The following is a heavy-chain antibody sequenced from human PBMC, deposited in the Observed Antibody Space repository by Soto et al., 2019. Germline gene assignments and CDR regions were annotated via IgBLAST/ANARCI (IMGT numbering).Heavy chain of an antibody. CDR3: ARGVVDTNVVFKWSEP. CDR1: GLTYSSHV. J-gene: IGHJ5*01. CDR2: IIPLFGIP. V-gene: IGHV1-69*10. D-gene: IGHD2-15*01. Sequence: SVSVSCKASGLTYSSHVMSWVRQAPGQGLEWMGGIIPLFGIPNYAQKFQGRLTITADKSTSTAYMELSSLRSEDTAVYYCARGVVDTNVVFKWSEPWGKGNIATVST.